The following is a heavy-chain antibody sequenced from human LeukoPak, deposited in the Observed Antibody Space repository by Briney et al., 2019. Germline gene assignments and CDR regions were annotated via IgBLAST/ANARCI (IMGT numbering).Heavy chain of an antibody. CDR3: ARDPVPAGGLFDY. CDR1: GGTFSSYA. J-gene: IGHJ4*02. CDR2: IIPIFGTA. Sequence: SSVKVSCKASGGTFSSYAISWVRQAPGQGLEWMGGIIPIFGTANYAQKFQGRVTITTDESTSTAYMGLSSLRSEDTAVYYCARDPVPAGGLFDYWGQGTLVTVSS. D-gene: IGHD3-10*01. V-gene: IGHV1-69*05.